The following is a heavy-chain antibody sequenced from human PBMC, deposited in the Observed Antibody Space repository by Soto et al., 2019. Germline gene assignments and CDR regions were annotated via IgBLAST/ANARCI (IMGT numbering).Heavy chain of an antibody. D-gene: IGHD6-13*01. CDR3: AKDWGSSGWYNWFDP. J-gene: IGHJ5*02. V-gene: IGHV3-30*18. CDR1: GFTLSTSG. CDR2: ISHDGGAT. Sequence: QVQLVESGGGVVQSGRSLRLSCAASGFTLSTSGMHWIRQAPGKGLEWVAMISHDGGATYYVDSVKGRFTISRDTDKNTLHLQMDSLRPEDTATYYCAKDWGSSGWYNWFDPWGQGTLVTVSS.